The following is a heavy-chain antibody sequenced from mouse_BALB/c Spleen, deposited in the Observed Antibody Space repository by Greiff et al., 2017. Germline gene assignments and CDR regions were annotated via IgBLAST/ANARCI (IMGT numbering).Heavy chain of an antibody. CDR1: GFTFSSFG. CDR3: ARNYRYDGGYFDV. J-gene: IGHJ1*01. Sequence: EVMLVESGGGLVQPGGSRKLSCAASGFTFSSFGMHWVRQAPEKGLEWVAYISSGSSTIYYADTVKGRFTISRDNPKNTLFLQMTSLRSEDTAMYYCARNYRYDGGYFDVWGAGTTVTVSS. D-gene: IGHD2-14*01. CDR2: ISSGSSTI. V-gene: IGHV5-17*02.